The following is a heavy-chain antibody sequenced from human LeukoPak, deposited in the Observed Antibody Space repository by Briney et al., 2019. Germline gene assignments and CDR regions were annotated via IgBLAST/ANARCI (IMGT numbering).Heavy chain of an antibody. J-gene: IGHJ4*02. D-gene: IGHD2-15*01. CDR2: ISYDGSHK. CDR1: GFTFSSYG. Sequence: GGSLILSCAASGFTFSSYGMHWVRQAPGKGLEWVAVISYDGSHKYYAESVKGRFTISRDNSKNTLYLQMNSLRAEDTAVYYCAKSKGLVVVGGTFDYWGLGTLVTVSS. CDR3: AKSKGLVVVGGTFDY. V-gene: IGHV3-30*18.